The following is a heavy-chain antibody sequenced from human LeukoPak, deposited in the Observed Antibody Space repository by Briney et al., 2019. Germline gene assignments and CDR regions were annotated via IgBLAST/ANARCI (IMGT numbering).Heavy chain of an antibody. J-gene: IGHJ4*02. D-gene: IGHD2-21*02. Sequence: PGGSLRLSCAAAGFVVRSHYMAWVRQAPGKGLEWVSSISSSSSYIYYADSVKGRFTISRDNAKNSLYLQMNSLRAEDTAVYYCARMVVTASDYWGQGTLVTVSS. V-gene: IGHV3-21*01. CDR2: ISSSSSYI. CDR1: GFVVRSHY. CDR3: ARMVVTASDY.